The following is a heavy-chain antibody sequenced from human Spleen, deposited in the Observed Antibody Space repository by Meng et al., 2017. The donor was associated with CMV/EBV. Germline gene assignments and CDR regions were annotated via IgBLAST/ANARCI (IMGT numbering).Heavy chain of an antibody. CDR2: IYYSGNT. V-gene: IGHV4-31*01. Sequence: YYWSWIRKNPGKGLEWIGHIYYSGNTNYNPSLKSLITISVATSKNQFSLKLSSVTAADTAVYYCARFNLGHCTNGICYIGFDSWGQGTLVTVSS. D-gene: IGHD2-8*01. J-gene: IGHJ4*02. CDR3: ARFNLGHCTNGICYIGFDS. CDR1: YY.